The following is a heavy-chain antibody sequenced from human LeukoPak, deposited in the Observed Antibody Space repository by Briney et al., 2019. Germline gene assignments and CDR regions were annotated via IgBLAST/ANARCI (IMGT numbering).Heavy chain of an antibody. J-gene: IGHJ4*02. CDR1: GFIFSSNG. D-gene: IGHD4-23*01. CDR3: VGSLGGKSDY. V-gene: IGHV3-33*01. CDR2: VWFDGSNQ. Sequence: GGSLRLSCAASGFIFSSNGMHWVRQAPGKGLEWVALVWFDGSNQSYADSVKGRFTISRDNSKNTPFLQMNSLRAEDTAVYYCVGSLGGKSDYWGQGTLVTVSS.